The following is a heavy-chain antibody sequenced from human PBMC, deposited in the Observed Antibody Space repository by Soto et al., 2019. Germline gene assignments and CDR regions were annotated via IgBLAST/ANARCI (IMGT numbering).Heavy chain of an antibody. CDR1: GFKFSDAW. J-gene: IGHJ4*02. CDR2: IKDRDYGGTA. V-gene: IGHV3-15*01. Sequence: QLVESGGVLVTPGESLRLSCVASGFKFSDAWMTWVRQAPGKGLEWVGRIKDRDYGGTADYAASVKGRFTMSRDDSTNMLFLQMNSLKSEDTAVYYCTTNDYWGQGTQVTVSS. CDR3: TTNDY.